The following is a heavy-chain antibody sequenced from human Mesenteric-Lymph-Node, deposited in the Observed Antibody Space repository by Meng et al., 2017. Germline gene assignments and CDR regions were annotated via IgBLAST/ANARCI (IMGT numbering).Heavy chain of an antibody. CDR3: ARGGYYSFDY. V-gene: IGHV4-4*02. Sequence: QLQESGPGLVKPSGTLSLTCTVSGDSISSDIWGSWVRQPPGKGLEWIGEVYHRGDTNYNPSLKSRVVISVDRSKNQFSLNLSSVTAADTAVYYCARGGYYSFDYWGQGTLVTVAS. J-gene: IGHJ4*02. CDR1: GDSISSDIW. CDR2: VYHRGDT. D-gene: IGHD5-18*01.